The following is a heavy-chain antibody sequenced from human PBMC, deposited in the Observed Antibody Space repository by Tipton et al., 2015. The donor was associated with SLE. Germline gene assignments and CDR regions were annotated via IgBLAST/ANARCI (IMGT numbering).Heavy chain of an antibody. D-gene: IGHD6-6*01. J-gene: IGHJ5*02. CDR2: INQSGST. Sequence: TLSLTCAVYGGSFKGYYWSWIRQSPGKGLEWIGEINQSGSTNYNPSLKSRVPISLDTSKNQFSLNLFSGPAADTAVYYCARGGGSSSGRWFDPWGQGTLVAVSS. V-gene: IGHV4-34*01. CDR3: ARGGGSSSGRWFDP. CDR1: GGSFKGYY.